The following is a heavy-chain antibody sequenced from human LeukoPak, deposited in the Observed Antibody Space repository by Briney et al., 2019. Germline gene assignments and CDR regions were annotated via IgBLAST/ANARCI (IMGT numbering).Heavy chain of an antibody. CDR2: INPNSGGT. CDR1: GYTFTGYY. V-gene: IGHV1-2*04. J-gene: IGHJ4*02. CDR3: ARGIAARLTDFDY. Sequence: ASVKVSCKASGYTFTGYYMHWVRQAPGQGLEWMGWINPNSGGTNYAQKFQGWVTMTRDTSISTAYMELSRLRSDDTAVYYCARGIAARLTDFDYWGQGTLVTVSS. D-gene: IGHD6-6*01.